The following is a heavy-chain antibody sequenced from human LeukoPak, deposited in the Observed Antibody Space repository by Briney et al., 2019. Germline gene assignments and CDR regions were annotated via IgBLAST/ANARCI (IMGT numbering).Heavy chain of an antibody. CDR3: AKVRGNLRANYFDY. D-gene: IGHD1-14*01. Sequence: GGSLRLSCAASGFTFSSYGMHWVRQAPGKGLEWVALIWYDGNNKYYADSVKGRFIISRDNSKNTLYLQMNSLRAEDTAVYYCAKVRGNLRANYFDYWGQGTLVTVSS. J-gene: IGHJ4*02. CDR2: IWYDGNNK. V-gene: IGHV3-30*02. CDR1: GFTFSSYG.